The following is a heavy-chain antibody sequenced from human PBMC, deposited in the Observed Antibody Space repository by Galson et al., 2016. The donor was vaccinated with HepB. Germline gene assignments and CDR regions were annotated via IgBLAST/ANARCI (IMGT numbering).Heavy chain of an antibody. Sequence: ETLSLTCAVYGGSFRNYYWTWIRQPPGKGLEWIGEINHSGSTNCNPSLKTRVTISVDTSKNQFSLSLTSVTAADTAIYYCARGGRWYSTARYSGDHYFDYWGQGTLVTVSS. V-gene: IGHV4-34*01. CDR3: ARGGRWYSTARYSGDHYFDY. J-gene: IGHJ4*02. CDR1: GGSFRNYY. D-gene: IGHD1-26*01. CDR2: INHSGST.